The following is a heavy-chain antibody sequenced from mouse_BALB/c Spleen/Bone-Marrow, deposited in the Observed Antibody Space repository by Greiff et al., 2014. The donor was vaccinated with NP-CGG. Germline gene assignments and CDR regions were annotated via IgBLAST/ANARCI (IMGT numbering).Heavy chain of an antibody. CDR3: ARYYYGYYFDY. D-gene: IGHD1-2*01. CDR1: GFNIKDTY. J-gene: IGHJ2*01. CDR2: IDPANGNT. Sequence: VQLQQPGAELVKPGASVKLSCTASGFNIKDTYMHWVKQRPEQGLERIGRIDPANGNTKYDPKFQGKATITADTSSNTAYLQLSSLTSEDTAVYYCARYYYGYYFDYWGQGTTLTVSS. V-gene: IGHV14-3*02.